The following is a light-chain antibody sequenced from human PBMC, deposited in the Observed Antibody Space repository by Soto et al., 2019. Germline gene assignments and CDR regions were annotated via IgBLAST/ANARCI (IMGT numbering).Light chain of an antibody. J-gene: IGKJ2*01. Sequence: EIVLTQSPDTLYLSPGEGATLSCRASQRVNSSYLAWYQQKPGQAPRLLISGASDSATGVPARVSGSGYGTDFTLTISRLEPEDFAVYYCQQYVNSPVTFGQGTKLQIK. CDR3: QQYVNSPVT. V-gene: IGKV3-20*01. CDR2: GAS. CDR1: QRVNSSY.